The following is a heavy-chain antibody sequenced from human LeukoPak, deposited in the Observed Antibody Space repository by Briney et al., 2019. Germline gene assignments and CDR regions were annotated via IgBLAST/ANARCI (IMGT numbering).Heavy chain of an antibody. J-gene: IGHJ4*02. CDR2: ISSSSSTI. CDR1: GFTFSSYS. CDR3: ARIRDYYDRSFGY. D-gene: IGHD3-22*01. V-gene: IGHV3-48*04. Sequence: PGGSLRLSCAASGFTFSSYSMNWVRQAPGKGLEWVSYISSSSSTIYYADSVKGRFTISRDNAKNSLYLQMNSLRAEDTAVYYCARIRDYYDRSFGYWGQGTLVTVSS.